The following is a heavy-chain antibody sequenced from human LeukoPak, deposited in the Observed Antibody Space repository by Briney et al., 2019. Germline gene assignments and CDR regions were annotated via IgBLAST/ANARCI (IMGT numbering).Heavy chain of an antibody. CDR3: ARYSGGDYFDY. CDR1: GFTFSSYA. CDR2: ISYDGSDK. Sequence: GGSLRLSCAASGFTFSSYAMHWVRQAPVKGLEWVAVISYDGSDKYYADSVKGRFTISRDNSKNTLYLQMNSLRAEDTAVYYCARYSGGDYFDYWGQGTLVTVSS. J-gene: IGHJ4*02. D-gene: IGHD5-18*01. V-gene: IGHV3-30-3*01.